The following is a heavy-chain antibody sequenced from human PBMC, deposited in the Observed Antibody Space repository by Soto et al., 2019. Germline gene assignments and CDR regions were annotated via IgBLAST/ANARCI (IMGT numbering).Heavy chain of an antibody. J-gene: IGHJ4*02. CDR3: ARAGGLGAVAADY. Sequence: QLQLQESGSGLVKPSQTLSLTCAVSGGSISSGGYSWSWIRQPPGKGLEWIGYIYHSGSTYYNPSLKFRVTISVDRSKNQFSLKLGSVTAADTVVYYCARAGGLGAVAADYWGQGTLVTVSS. CDR1: GGSISSGGYS. V-gene: IGHV4-30-2*01. D-gene: IGHD6-19*01. CDR2: IYHSGST.